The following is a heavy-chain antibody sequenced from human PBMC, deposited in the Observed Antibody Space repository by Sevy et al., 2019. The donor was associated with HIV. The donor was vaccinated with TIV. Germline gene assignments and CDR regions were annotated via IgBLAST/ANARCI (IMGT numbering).Heavy chain of an antibody. CDR3: AGENAWGKGYS. D-gene: IGHD1-26*01. V-gene: IGHV4-59*08. J-gene: IGHJ4*02. CDR1: GGSITSLY. CDR2: IYYNGHI. Sequence: SETLSLTCTVSGGSITSLYWNWIRQPPGKGLEWIANIYYNGHINYNPSLKTRVTLSLDTSKNQFSLRLSSVTAADTAMYYCAGENAWGKGYSWGQGTLVTVSS.